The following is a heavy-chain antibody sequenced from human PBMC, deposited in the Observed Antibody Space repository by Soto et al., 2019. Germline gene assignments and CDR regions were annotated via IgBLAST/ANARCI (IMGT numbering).Heavy chain of an antibody. D-gene: IGHD6-6*01. V-gene: IGHV4-30-4*01. Sequence: SETLSLTCTVSGGSISSGDYYWSWIRQPPGKGLEWIGYIYYSGSTYYNPSLKSRVTISVDTSKNQFSLKLSSVTAADTAVYYCARDKYSSSWSGYYYGMDFWGQGTTVTVSS. CDR3: ARDKYSSSWSGYYYGMDF. CDR2: IYYSGST. J-gene: IGHJ6*02. CDR1: GGSISSGDYY.